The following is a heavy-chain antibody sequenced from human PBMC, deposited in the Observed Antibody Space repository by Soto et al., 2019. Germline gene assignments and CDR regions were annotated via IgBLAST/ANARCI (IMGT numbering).Heavy chain of an antibody. J-gene: IGHJ6*02. V-gene: IGHV3-23*01. Sequence: PGGSLRLSCAASGFTFSSYAMSWVRQAPGKGLEWVSAISGSGGSTYYADSVKGRFTISRDNSKNTLYLQMNSLRAEDTAVYYFAKFTENDYGDYFHYGMDVWGPGTTVTVSS. CDR2: ISGSGGST. CDR1: GFTFSSYA. CDR3: AKFTENDYGDYFHYGMDV. D-gene: IGHD4-17*01.